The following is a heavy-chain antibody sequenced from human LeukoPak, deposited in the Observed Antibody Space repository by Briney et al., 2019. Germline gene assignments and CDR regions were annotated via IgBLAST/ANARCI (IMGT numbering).Heavy chain of an antibody. CDR3: ARDRMVRGAIPLFDAFDI. Sequence: ASVKVSCKASGYTFTSYGISWVRQAPGQGLEWMGWISAYNGNTNYAQKLQGRVTMTTDTSTSTAYMELRSLRSDDTAVYYCARDRMVRGAIPLFDAFDIWGQGTMVTVSS. D-gene: IGHD3-10*01. J-gene: IGHJ3*02. CDR1: GYTFTSYG. V-gene: IGHV1-18*01. CDR2: ISAYNGNT.